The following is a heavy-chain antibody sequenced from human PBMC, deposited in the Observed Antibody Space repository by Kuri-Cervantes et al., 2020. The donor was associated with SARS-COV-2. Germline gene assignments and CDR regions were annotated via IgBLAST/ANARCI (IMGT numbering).Heavy chain of an antibody. Sequence: SCTVSGGSINSAGYYWSWIRQRPGKGLEWIGYIYFSGNTYYNPSLKSRLTISIDTSENQFSLNLTSVTAADTAVYYCARQVLSSITIFGVVITRNWFDPWGQGTLVTVSS. CDR3: ARQVLSSITIFGVVITRNWFDP. CDR1: GGSINSAGYY. CDR2: IYFSGNT. D-gene: IGHD3-3*01. J-gene: IGHJ5*02. V-gene: IGHV4-31*02.